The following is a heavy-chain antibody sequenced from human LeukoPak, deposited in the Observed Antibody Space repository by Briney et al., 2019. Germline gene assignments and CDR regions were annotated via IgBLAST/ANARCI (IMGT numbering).Heavy chain of an antibody. CDR1: GGTFSSYA. V-gene: IGHV1-69*13. D-gene: IGHD6-13*01. CDR3: ARGPPSSSWSLYYYYYYMDV. CDR2: IIPIFGTA. J-gene: IGHJ6*03. Sequence: SVKVSCKASGGTFSSYAISWVRQAPGQGLEWMGGIIPIFGTANYAQKFQGRVTIAADESTSTAYMELSSLRSEDTAVYYCARGPPSSSWSLYYYYYYMDVWGKGTTVTISS.